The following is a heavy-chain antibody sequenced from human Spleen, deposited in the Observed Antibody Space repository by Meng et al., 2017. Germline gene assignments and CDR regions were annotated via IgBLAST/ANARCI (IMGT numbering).Heavy chain of an antibody. D-gene: IGHD3-3*01. Sequence: QVQLQGSGPGLGKPSETLSPICTVSSGTIRSHYWSWIRQPPGKGLEWIGYIFYSGRPNYSPSLKSRVTISVDTSKNQFSLKLSSVTAADTAVYYCARNDFWSGYFDYWGQGTLVTVSS. CDR1: SGTIRSHY. V-gene: IGHV4-59*11. CDR2: IFYSGRP. J-gene: IGHJ4*02. CDR3: ARNDFWSGYFDY.